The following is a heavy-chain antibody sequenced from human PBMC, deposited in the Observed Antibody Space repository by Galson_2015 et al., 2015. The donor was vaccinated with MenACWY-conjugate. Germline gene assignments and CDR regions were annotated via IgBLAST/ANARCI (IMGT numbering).Heavy chain of an antibody. CDR2: IDSDGGRI. D-gene: IGHD1-26*01. J-gene: IGHJ3*02. Sequence: SLRLSCAASGFTFSDYWMHWVRQGPGKGLEWISRIDSDGGRITYADSVQGRFTISRDNATNTLYMQMNSLRAEDTAVYYCARGGATKLIIVGGITDIWGQGTMVSVSS. CDR3: ARGGATKLIIVGGITDI. V-gene: IGHV3-74*01. CDR1: GFTFSDYW.